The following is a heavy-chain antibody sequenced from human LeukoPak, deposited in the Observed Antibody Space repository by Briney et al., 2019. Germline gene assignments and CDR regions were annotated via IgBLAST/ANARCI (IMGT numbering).Heavy chain of an antibody. J-gene: IGHJ4*02. Sequence: SGGSLRLSCAASGFTFSRYWMHWVRQAPGKGLVWVSRINTDGSSTSYADSVKGRFTISRDNAKNTLYLQMNSLRAEDTAVYYCAREIFHCSGGSCYFDCWGQGTLVTVSS. CDR3: AREIFHCSGGSCYFDC. CDR1: GFTFSRYW. V-gene: IGHV3-74*01. D-gene: IGHD2-15*01. CDR2: INTDGSST.